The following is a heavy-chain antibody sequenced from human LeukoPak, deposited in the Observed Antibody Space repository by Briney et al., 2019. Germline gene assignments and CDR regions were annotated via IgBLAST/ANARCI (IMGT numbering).Heavy chain of an antibody. CDR2: ISSNGGST. CDR1: GFTFSSYA. V-gene: IGHV3-64*01. D-gene: IGHD6-13*01. Sequence: GGSLRLSCAASGFTFSSYAMHWVRQAPGKGLEYVSAISSNGGSTYYANSVKGRFTISRDNSKNTLYLQMGSLRAEDMAVYYCARHWRRGIAAAGTAYYFDYWGQGTLVTVSS. CDR3: ARHWRRGIAAAGTAYYFDY. J-gene: IGHJ4*02.